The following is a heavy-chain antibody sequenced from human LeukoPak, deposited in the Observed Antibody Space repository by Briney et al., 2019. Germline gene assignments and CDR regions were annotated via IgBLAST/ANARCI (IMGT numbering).Heavy chain of an antibody. Sequence: SVKVSCKASGGTFSSYAISWVRQAPGQGLEWMGGIIPIFGTANYAQKFQGRVTMTRDTSTSTVYMELSSLRSEDTAVYYCARGPSRGYFDYWGQGTLVTVSS. V-gene: IGHV1-69*05. CDR3: ARGPSRGYFDY. CDR1: GGTFSSYA. J-gene: IGHJ4*02. CDR2: IIPIFGTA.